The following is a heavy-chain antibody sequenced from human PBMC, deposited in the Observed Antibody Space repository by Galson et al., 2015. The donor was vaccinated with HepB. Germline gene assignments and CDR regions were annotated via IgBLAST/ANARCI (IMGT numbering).Heavy chain of an antibody. D-gene: IGHD1-26*01. V-gene: IGHV6-1*01. CDR1: GDSVSSNSAD. CDR3: ARLVGGNWFNP. Sequence: CAISGDSVSSNSADWNWIRQSPSRGLEWLGRTYYRSRWYHDYAVSMKSRITINPDTSKNQFSLQVNSVISEDTAVYYCARLVGGNWFNPWGQGTLVTVSS. J-gene: IGHJ5*02. CDR2: TYYRSRWYH.